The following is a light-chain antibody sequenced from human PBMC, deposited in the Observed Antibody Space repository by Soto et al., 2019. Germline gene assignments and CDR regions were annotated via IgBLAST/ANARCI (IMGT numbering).Light chain of an antibody. J-gene: IGKJ2*01. CDR1: QSVSRY. V-gene: IGKV3-11*01. Sequence: EIVLTQSPATLSLSPWERATLSCRASQSVSRYLAWYQQKPGQAPRLLIYDASNRATGIPARFSGSGSGTDFSLTISSLAPEDFAVYYCQQCSSWPYTFGQGTKLDFK. CDR3: QQCSSWPYT. CDR2: DAS.